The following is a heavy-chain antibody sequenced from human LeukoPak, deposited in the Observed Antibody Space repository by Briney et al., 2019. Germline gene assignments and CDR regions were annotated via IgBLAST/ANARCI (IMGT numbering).Heavy chain of an antibody. V-gene: IGHV1-69*05. CDR3: ARGSHYGSGSYWRGFDP. CDR2: IIPIFGTA. D-gene: IGHD3-10*01. Sequence: SVKVSCEASGGTFSSYAISWVRQAPGQGLEWMGGIIPIFGTANYAQKFQGRVTITTDESTSTAYMELSSLRSEDTAVYYCARGSHYGSGSYWRGFDPWGQGTLVTVSS. J-gene: IGHJ5*02. CDR1: GGTFSSYA.